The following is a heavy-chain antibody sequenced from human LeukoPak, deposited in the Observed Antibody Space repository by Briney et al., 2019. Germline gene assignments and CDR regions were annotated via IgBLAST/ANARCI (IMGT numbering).Heavy chain of an antibody. D-gene: IGHD3-16*01. V-gene: IGHV1-46*01. CDR1: GYTFTSYY. CDR3: ARERCTVGEAFDI. J-gene: IGHJ3*02. CDR2: INPSGGST. Sequence: GAXXKVSCKASGYTFTSYYMHWVRQAPGQGLEWMGIINPSGGSTIYAQKFQGRVTMTRDTSTSTVYMELSSLRSEDTAVYYCARERCTVGEAFDIWGQGTMVTVSS.